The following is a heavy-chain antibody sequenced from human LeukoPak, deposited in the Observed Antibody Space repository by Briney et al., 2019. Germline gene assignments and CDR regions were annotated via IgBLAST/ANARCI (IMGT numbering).Heavy chain of an antibody. D-gene: IGHD3-3*01. J-gene: IGHJ4*02. Sequence: PGGSLRLSCAASGFTFSNYAMNWVRQAPGKGLEWIGEINHSGSTNYNPSLESRVTISVDTSKNHFSLKLSSVTAADTAVYYCASGQYYDLWSGYYVDWGQGTLVTVSA. V-gene: IGHV4-34*01. CDR2: INHSGST. CDR3: ASGQYYDLWSGYYVD. CDR1: GFTFSNYA.